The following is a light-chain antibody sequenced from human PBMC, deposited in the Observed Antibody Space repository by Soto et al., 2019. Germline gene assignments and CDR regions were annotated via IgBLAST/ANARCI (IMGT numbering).Light chain of an antibody. Sequence: QSALTQPASVSRSPGQSITISCTGTSSDVGSYNLVSWYQQHPGKAPKLMIYEATKRPSGVSNRFSGSKSGNTASMTISGLQAEDQADYYCCSYARSSTAVFGGGTKLTVL. V-gene: IGLV2-23*01. CDR2: EAT. J-gene: IGLJ3*02. CDR1: SSDVGSYNL. CDR3: CSYARSSTAV.